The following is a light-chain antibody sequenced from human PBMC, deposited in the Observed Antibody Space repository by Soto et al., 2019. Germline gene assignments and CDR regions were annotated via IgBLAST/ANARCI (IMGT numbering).Light chain of an antibody. V-gene: IGKV1-5*03. J-gene: IGKJ1*01. Sequence: DIQMTQSPSTLSASVGDRVTITCWASQSISMYLAWFQQKPGKAPKFLIYQASTLERGVPSRFSGSGSGTELTLTISSLQPDDFSAYYCQQYNNYPWTFGQGTTVEI. CDR2: QAS. CDR3: QQYNNYPWT. CDR1: QSISMY.